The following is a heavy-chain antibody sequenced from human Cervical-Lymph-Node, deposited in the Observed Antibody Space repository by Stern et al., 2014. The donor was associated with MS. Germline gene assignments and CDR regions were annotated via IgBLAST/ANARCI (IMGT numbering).Heavy chain of an antibody. D-gene: IGHD3-22*01. CDR1: GYTFTTYA. CDR2: INAANGNT. J-gene: IGHJ6*02. Sequence: VQLVESGAEVKKPGASVKVSCKASGYTFTTYAIHWVRQAAGQILEWMGWINAANGNTRYSHKFQDRVTITRDTSTSTAYMELSSLRSEDTAVYYCARDPHYYDSTGYCMDVWGQGTTVTVSS. CDR3: ARDPHYYDSTGYCMDV. V-gene: IGHV1-3*01.